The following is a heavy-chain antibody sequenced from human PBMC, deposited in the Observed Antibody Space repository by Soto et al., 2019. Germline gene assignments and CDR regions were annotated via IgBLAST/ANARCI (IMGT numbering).Heavy chain of an antibody. CDR3: VKAGWSGLDVLYLFFAH. CDR1: GFTFRTYA. CDR2: ISYDGIHS. D-gene: IGHD3-3*01. Sequence: QVQLVESGGGVVQPGGSLRLPCAASGFTFRTYAMHWVRQAPGKGLEWLAVISYDGIHSYYADSVKGRFTISRDNSKNTLYLELNRLRPEDTAVYLCVKAGWSGLDVLYLFFAHWGQGALVTVSS. V-gene: IGHV3-30*18. J-gene: IGHJ4*02.